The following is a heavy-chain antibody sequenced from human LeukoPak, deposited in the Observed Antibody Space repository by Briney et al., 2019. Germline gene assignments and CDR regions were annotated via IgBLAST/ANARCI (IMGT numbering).Heavy chain of an antibody. CDR3: ARDVAGDWFDP. Sequence: GGSLRLSCAASGFPFSNYWMHWVRQAPGKGLMWASRINTAGSSTTYADSVKGRFTISRDNAKDTLYLQMNSLRAEDTAVYYCARDVAGDWFDPWGQGTLVTVSS. CDR1: GFPFSNYW. CDR2: INTAGSST. D-gene: IGHD3-16*01. V-gene: IGHV3-74*01. J-gene: IGHJ5*02.